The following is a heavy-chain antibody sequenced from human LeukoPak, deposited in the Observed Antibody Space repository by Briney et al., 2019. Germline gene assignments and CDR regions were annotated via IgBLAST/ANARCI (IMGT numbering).Heavy chain of an antibody. J-gene: IGHJ4*02. CDR3: ARGLYYYDSSGYYGKGFDY. D-gene: IGHD3-22*01. CDR1: GYTFTGYY. CDR2: MNPNSGDT. Sequence: ASVKVSCKASGYTFTGYYMHWVRQAPGQGLEWMGWMNPNSGDTNHAQKFQGRVTMTRDTSISTGYMELSRLRSDDTAVYYCARGLYYYDSSGYYGKGFDYWGQGTLVTVSS. V-gene: IGHV1-2*02.